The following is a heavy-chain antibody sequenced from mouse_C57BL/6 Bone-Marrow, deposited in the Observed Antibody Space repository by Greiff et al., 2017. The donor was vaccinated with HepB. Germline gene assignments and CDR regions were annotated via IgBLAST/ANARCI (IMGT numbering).Heavy chain of an antibody. Sequence: QVHVKQSGTELVKPGASVKLSCKASGYTFTSYWMHWVKQRPGQGLEWIGNINPSNGGTNYNEKFKSKATLTVDKSSSTAYMQLSSLTSEDSAVYYCARLGLYYDYALFAYWGQGTLVTVSA. CDR3: ARLGLYYDYALFAY. CDR1: GYTFTSYW. D-gene: IGHD2-4*01. CDR2: INPSNGGT. J-gene: IGHJ3*01. V-gene: IGHV1-53*01.